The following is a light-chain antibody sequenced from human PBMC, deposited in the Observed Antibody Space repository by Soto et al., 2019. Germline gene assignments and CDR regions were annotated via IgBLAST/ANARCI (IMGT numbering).Light chain of an antibody. J-gene: IGLJ2*01. Sequence: SYELTQPTSVSVAPGKTARITCGGNNIGRKSVHWYQQKPGQAPVLVIYYDSDRPSGIPERFSGSNSGNTATLTISRDEAGDEADYYCQVWDSSSDHPVVFGGGTKVTVL. CDR2: YDS. CDR3: QVWDSSSDHPVV. CDR1: NIGRKS. V-gene: IGLV3-21*04.